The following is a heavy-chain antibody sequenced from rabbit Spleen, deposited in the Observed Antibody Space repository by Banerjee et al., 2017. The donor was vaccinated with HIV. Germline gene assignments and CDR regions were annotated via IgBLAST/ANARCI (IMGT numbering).Heavy chain of an antibody. Sequence: QSLEEYGGDLVQPEGSLTLTCKASGLDFSSGYDMCWVRQAPGKGLEWIACIYTGDGNTWYATWAKGRFTISKTSSTTVTLQMTSLTAADTATYFCARGADGVRWAFDLWGQGTLVTVS. V-gene: IGHV1S40*01. J-gene: IGHJ3*01. CDR2: IYTGDGNT. D-gene: IGHD2-1*01. CDR3: ARGADGVRWAFDL. CDR1: GLDFSSGYD.